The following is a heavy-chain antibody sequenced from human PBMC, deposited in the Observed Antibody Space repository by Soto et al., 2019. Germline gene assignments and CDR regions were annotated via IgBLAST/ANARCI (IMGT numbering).Heavy chain of an antibody. D-gene: IGHD3-22*01. CDR3: ASSYYYDSSGYYAADY. Sequence: QVQLQQWGAGLLKPSETLSLTCAVYGGSFSGYYWSWIRQPPGKGLEWIGEINHSGSTNYNPSLKSRVTISVDTSKNQFSLKLSSVTAADTAVYYCASSYYYDSSGYYAADYWGQGTLVTVSS. J-gene: IGHJ4*02. CDR2: INHSGST. CDR1: GGSFSGYY. V-gene: IGHV4-34*01.